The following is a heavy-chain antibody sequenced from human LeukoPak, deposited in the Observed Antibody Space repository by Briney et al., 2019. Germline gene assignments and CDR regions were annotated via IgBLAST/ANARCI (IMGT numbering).Heavy chain of an antibody. D-gene: IGHD2-15*01. V-gene: IGHV4-59*01. J-gene: IGHJ4*02. CDR2: NYYSGST. Sequence: SETLSLTCTVSGGSISSYYWSWIRQPPGKGLAWIGYNYYSGSTNYNPSLKSRVTISVDTFKNQFSLKLSSVTAADTAVYYCARDRRGCSGGSCYRGYYFDYWGQGTLVTVSS. CDR1: GGSISSYY. CDR3: ARDRRGCSGGSCYRGYYFDY.